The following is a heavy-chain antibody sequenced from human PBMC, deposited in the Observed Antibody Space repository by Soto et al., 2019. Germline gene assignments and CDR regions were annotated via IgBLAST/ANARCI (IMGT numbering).Heavy chain of an antibody. CDR3: ARGIYDSSGYYLGNDY. V-gene: IGHV1-69*02. CDR1: GGTFSSYT. CDR2: IIPILGIA. J-gene: IGHJ4*02. Sequence: QVQLVQSGAEVKKPGSSVKVSCKASGGTFSSYTISWVRQAPGQGLEWMGRIIPILGIANYAQKFQGRVTIQADKSTSIDYMELSSLRSDDTAVYYCARGIYDSSGYYLGNDYWGQGTMVTVSS. D-gene: IGHD3-22*01.